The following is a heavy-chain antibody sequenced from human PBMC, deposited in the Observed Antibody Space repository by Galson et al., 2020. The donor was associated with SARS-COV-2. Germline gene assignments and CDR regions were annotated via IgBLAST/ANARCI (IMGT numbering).Heavy chain of an antibody. CDR1: GFTFSSYE. D-gene: IGHD4-4*01. J-gene: IGHJ4*02. Sequence: GESLKISCAASGFTFSSYEMNWVRQAPGKGLEWVQYISSSGSTIYYADSVKGRFPISRDNAKNSLYLPMNSLRAEDTAVYYCARADGRLSPPYRTYCFDYWGQGTLVTVSS. CDR2: ISSSGSTI. CDR3: ARADGRLSPPYRTYCFDY. V-gene: IGHV3-48*03.